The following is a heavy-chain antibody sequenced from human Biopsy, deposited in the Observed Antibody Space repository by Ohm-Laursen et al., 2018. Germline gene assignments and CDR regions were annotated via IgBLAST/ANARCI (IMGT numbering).Heavy chain of an antibody. J-gene: IGHJ4*02. D-gene: IGHD2-15*01. V-gene: IGHV4-34*01. CDR2: INQSGRT. CDR3: GNEVHGRDY. CDR1: GESFNGYY. Sequence: TLSLTCAVYGESFNGYYWSWIRQPPGKGLEWIGQINQSGRTNYNPSLKSRVNISADKSNNQFSLKLTSVTSADTAVYFCGNEVHGRDYWGLGALVTVPS.